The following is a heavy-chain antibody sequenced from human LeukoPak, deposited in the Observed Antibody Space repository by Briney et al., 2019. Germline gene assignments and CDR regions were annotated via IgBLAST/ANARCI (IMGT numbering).Heavy chain of an antibody. CDR2: ISAYNGNT. CDR3: ARQEGIAVAGTENYYYGMDV. CDR1: GYTFTSYG. J-gene: IGHJ6*02. V-gene: IGHV1-18*01. D-gene: IGHD6-19*01. Sequence: GASVKVSCKASGYTFTSYGLTWVRQAPGQGLEWMGWISAYNGNTNYAQKFQGRVTITADKSTSTAYMELSGLRSEDTAVYYCARQEGIAVAGTENYYYGMDVWGQGTTVTVSS.